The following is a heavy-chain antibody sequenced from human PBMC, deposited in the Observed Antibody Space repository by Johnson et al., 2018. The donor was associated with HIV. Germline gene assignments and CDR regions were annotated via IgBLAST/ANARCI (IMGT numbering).Heavy chain of an antibody. D-gene: IGHD2-8*02. CDR3: AKERLVATTEDAFDI. CDR2: ISGSGGST. V-gene: IGHV3-23*04. CDR1: GFTFDDYA. J-gene: IGHJ3*02. Sequence: VQVVESGGGLVQPGRSLRLSCAASGFTFDDYAMHWVRQAPGKGLEWVSGISGSGGSTYYADSVKGRFTISRDNSKNTLYLQMNSLRAEDTAVYYCAKERLVATTEDAFDIWGQGTMVTVSS.